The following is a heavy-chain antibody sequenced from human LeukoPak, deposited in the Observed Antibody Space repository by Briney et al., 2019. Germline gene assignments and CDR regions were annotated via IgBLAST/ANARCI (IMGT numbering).Heavy chain of an antibody. CDR2: ISWNSGSI. CDR1: GFTFDDYA. Sequence: GGSLRLSCAASGFTFDDYAMHWVRQAPGKGLEWVSGISWNSGSIGYADSVKGRFTISRDNAKNTLYLQMNSLRAEDTAVYYCARDPDRSGWSTFEYWGQGTLVTVSS. CDR3: ARDPDRSGWSTFEY. V-gene: IGHV3-9*01. D-gene: IGHD6-19*01. J-gene: IGHJ4*02.